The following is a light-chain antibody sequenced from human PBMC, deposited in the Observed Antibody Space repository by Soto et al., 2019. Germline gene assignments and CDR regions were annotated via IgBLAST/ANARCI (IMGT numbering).Light chain of an antibody. CDR1: SSDVGGYNH. J-gene: IGLJ1*01. CDR2: DVN. Sequence: QSALTQPRSVSGSPGQSVAISCTGTSSDVGGYNHVAWYQQHPGKAPKLMIFDVNKRPSWVPDRFSGSKSGNTASLTISGLQAEDEADYYCSSYAGSYTYVFATGTEVTVL. CDR3: SSYAGSYTYV. V-gene: IGLV2-11*01.